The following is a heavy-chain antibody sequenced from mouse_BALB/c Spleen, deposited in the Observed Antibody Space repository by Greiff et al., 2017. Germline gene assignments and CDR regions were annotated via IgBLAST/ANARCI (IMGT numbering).Heavy chain of an antibody. V-gene: IGHV1S81*02. CDR1: GYTFTSYY. Sequence: VQVVESGAELVKPGASVKLSCKASGYTFTSYYMYWVKQRPGQGLEWIGEINPSNGGTNFNEKFKSKATLTVDKSSSTAYMQLSSLTSEDSAVYYCTRGDYDYPYYAMDYWGQGTSVTVSS. J-gene: IGHJ4*01. D-gene: IGHD2-4*01. CDR3: TRGDYDYPYYAMDY. CDR2: INPSNGGT.